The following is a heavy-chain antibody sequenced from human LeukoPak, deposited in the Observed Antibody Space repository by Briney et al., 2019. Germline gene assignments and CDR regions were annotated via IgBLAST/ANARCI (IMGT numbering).Heavy chain of an antibody. Sequence: ASVKVSCKASGYTSISYYMHWVRQAPGQGLEWMGIINPSGGSTSYAQKFQSRVTMTRDMSTSTVYMELSSLRSEDTAVYYCARGYDYSNHNDYWGQGTLVTVSS. J-gene: IGHJ4*02. D-gene: IGHD4-11*01. CDR2: INPSGGST. CDR3: ARGYDYSNHNDY. V-gene: IGHV1-46*01. CDR1: GYTSISYY.